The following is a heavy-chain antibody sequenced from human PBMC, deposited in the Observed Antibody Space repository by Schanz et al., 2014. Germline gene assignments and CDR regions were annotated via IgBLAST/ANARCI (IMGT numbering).Heavy chain of an antibody. CDR2: VFPNGIT. D-gene: IGHD1-1*01. J-gene: IGHJ2*01. Sequence: QVQLQESGPGLVKPSQTLSLTCTVSGGSIRSGTYYWSWIRQPAGKALEWVGRVFPNGITNYNPSLESRVTISLDTPKSQLSVALASLTAADTAVYYCARDTTWRLDLWGRGTLVTVSS. CDR1: GGSIRSGTYY. CDR3: ARDTTWRLDL. V-gene: IGHV4-61*02.